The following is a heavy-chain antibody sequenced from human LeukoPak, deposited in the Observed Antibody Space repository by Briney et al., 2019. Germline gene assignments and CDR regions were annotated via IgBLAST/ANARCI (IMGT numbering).Heavy chain of an antibody. V-gene: IGHV3-30*18. CDR3: AKDLVWFDP. CDR1: GFTFSSYG. CDR2: ISYDGSNK. D-gene: IGHD3-16*01. Sequence: GRSLRLSCAASGFTFSSYGMHWVRQAPGKGLEWVAVISYDGSNKYYANSVKGRFTISRDNSKNTLYLQMNSLRAEDTAVYYCAKDLVWFDPWGQGTLVTVSS. J-gene: IGHJ5*02.